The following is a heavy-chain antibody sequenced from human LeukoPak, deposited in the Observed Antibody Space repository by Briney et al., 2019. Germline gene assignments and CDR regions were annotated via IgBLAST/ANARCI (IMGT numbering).Heavy chain of an antibody. J-gene: IGHJ4*02. CDR2: IKSKTDGGTT. D-gene: IGHD2-2*02. CDR1: GFTFNIAW. CDR3: TSGGDCRTTSCYSD. V-gene: IGHV3-15*01. Sequence: GGSLRLSCAASGFTFNIAWMAWVRQAPGKGLEWVGRIKSKTDGGTTDYAAPVKGRFTISRDDSKNTLYLHMNSLKTEDTAVYYCTSGGDCRTTSCYSDWGQGTLVTVSS.